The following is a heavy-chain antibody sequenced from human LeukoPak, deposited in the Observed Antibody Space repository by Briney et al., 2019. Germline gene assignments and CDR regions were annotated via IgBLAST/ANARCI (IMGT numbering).Heavy chain of an antibody. V-gene: IGHV1-18*04. CDR3: ASDRARYYFDY. D-gene: IGHD3-10*01. CDR1: GYTFISYG. Sequence: ASVKVSCKASGYTFISYGISWVRRAPGQGLEWMGWISAYNGNTNYAQKLQGRVTMTTDTSTSTAYMELRSLRSDDTAVYYCASDRARYYFDYWGQGTLFTVSS. J-gene: IGHJ4*02. CDR2: ISAYNGNT.